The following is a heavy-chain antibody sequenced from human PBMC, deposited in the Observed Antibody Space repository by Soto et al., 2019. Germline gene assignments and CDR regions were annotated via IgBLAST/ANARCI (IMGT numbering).Heavy chain of an antibody. CDR3: ARYDDYELGDMDG. V-gene: IGHV1-69*12. CDR2: IIPIFQTA. J-gene: IGHJ6*02. Sequence: QVQLVQSGAEVKKPGSSVKVSCKASGGTFRSYAVSWVRQAPGQGLEWMGGIIPIFQTAVYAQKFQDRVTINADDATSTADMELSSLRSDDTAVYYCARYDDYELGDMDGLGQGTSDTVSS. D-gene: IGHD4-17*01. CDR1: GGTFRSYA.